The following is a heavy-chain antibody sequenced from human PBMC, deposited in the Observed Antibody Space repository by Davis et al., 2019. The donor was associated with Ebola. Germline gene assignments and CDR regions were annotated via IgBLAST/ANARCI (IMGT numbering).Heavy chain of an antibody. CDR1: GGTFSSYA. CDR2: IIPIFGTA. D-gene: IGHD3-3*01. J-gene: IGHJ6*02. CDR3: AKIGVEWLLPNYYYGMDV. V-gene: IGHV1-69*13. Sequence: SVKVSCKASGGTFSSYAISWVRQAPGQGLEWMGGIIPIFGTANYAQKFQGRVTITADESTSTAYMELSSLRSEDTAVYYCAKIGVEWLLPNYYYGMDVWGQGTTVTVSS.